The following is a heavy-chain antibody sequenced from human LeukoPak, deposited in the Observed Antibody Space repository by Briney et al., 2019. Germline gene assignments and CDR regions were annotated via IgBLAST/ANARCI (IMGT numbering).Heavy chain of an antibody. D-gene: IGHD1-26*01. V-gene: IGHV3-48*03. J-gene: IGHJ4*02. CDR2: ISSSGSTI. CDR3: ARCEEVGAPIDY. Sequence: PGGSLRLSCAASGFTFSSYEMNWVRQAPGKGLEWVSYISSSGSTIYYADSVKGRFTISRDNAKNSLYLQMNSLRAEDTAVYYCARCEEVGAPIDYWGQGTLVTVSS. CDR1: GFTFSSYE.